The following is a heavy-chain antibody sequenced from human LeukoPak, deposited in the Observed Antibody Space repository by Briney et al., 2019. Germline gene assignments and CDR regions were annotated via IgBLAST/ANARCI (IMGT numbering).Heavy chain of an antibody. CDR2: IIPILGIA. J-gene: IGHJ4*02. V-gene: IGHV1-69*04. CDR1: GGTFSSYA. Sequence: ASVKVSCKASGGTFSSYAISWVRQAPGQGLEWMGRIIPILGIANYAQKFQGRVTITADESTSTAYMELSSLRSEDTAVYYCARDSCSGGSCFNDYWGQGTLVTVSS. CDR3: ARDSCSGGSCFNDY. D-gene: IGHD2-15*01.